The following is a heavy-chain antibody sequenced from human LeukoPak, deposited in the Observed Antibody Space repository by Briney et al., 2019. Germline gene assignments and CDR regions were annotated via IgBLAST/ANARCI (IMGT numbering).Heavy chain of an antibody. CDR2: MNPNSGNT. D-gene: IGHD3-16*02. CDR3: ARARRHDYVWGSYRPLDY. CDR1: GYTFTSYD. J-gene: IGHJ4*02. V-gene: IGHV1-8*01. Sequence: GSVTVSCTASGYTFTSYDIKWVRQAAGQGLEWMGWMNPNSGNTDYAPKFQARVTMPRNTSITTAYMELSSLRSEDTAVYYCARARRHDYVWGSYRPLDYWGQGTLVTVSS.